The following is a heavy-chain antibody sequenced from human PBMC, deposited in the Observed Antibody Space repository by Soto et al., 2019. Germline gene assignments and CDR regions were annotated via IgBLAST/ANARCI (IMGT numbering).Heavy chain of an antibody. CDR3: AIEWENIAVPATTGY. CDR2: INPSGGRT. V-gene: IGHV1-46*03. Sequence: ASVKVSCKASGYTFTSYYIHWVRQAPGQGLEWMGIINPSGGRTSYARKFQGRVTMTRDTTTSTVYMELSSLRSEDTAVYYCAIEWENIAVPATTGYWGQGTLVTVSS. CDR1: GYTFTSYY. J-gene: IGHJ4*02. D-gene: IGHD6-19*01.